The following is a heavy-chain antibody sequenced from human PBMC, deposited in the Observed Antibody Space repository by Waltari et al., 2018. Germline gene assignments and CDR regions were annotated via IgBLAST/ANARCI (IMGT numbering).Heavy chain of an antibody. D-gene: IGHD5-18*01. V-gene: IGHV3-74*01. CDR2: SDDDGSGT. CDR1: GFAFSSYW. J-gene: IGHJ4*02. Sequence: EVRLEESGGGLVQPGGSLRLSCAASGFAFSSYWMHWVRQAPGKGLVWVSLSDDDGSGTTYADSVMGRFTISRDNAKNTVYLEMNSLRAEDTAVYYCSRSPAGYSRSDYWGQGTLVTVSS. CDR3: SRSPAGYSRSDY.